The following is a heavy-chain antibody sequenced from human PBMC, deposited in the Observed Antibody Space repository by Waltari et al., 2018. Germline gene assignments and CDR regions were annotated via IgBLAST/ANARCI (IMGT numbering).Heavy chain of an antibody. J-gene: IGHJ4*02. V-gene: IGHV1-69-2*01. D-gene: IGHD3-10*01. CDR2: VDPEDGET. CDR3: ATWGSYGSGSYIFDY. Sequence: WVQQAPGKGLEWMGLVDPEDGETIYAEKFQGRVTITADTSTDTAYMELSSLRSEDTAVYYCATWGSYGSGSYIFDYWGQGTLVTVSS.